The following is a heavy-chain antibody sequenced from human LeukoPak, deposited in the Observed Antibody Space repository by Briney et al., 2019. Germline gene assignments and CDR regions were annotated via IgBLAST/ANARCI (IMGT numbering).Heavy chain of an antibody. J-gene: IGHJ4*02. CDR3: ARAWSSGPVGG. Sequence: PSETLSLTCAVYGGSFSGYYWSWIRQPPVKGLEWIGEINHSGSTNYNPSLKSRVTISVDTSKNQFSLKLSSVTAADTAVYYCARAWSSGPVGGWGQGTLVTVSS. CDR2: INHSGST. V-gene: IGHV4-34*01. CDR1: GGSFSGYY. D-gene: IGHD3-22*01.